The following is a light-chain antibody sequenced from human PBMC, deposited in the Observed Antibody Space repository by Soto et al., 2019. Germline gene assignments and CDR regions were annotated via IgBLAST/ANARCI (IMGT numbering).Light chain of an antibody. V-gene: IGKV3-20*01. CDR2: GAS. Sequence: VLTQSPGTLSLSPGERATLSCRASQSVSSTYLAWYQHRPGQAPRLLIYGASRKATGIPDRFSGSGSGTDFTLTISSLQPEDFATYYCQQYNSYPWTFGQGTKVDI. J-gene: IGKJ1*01. CDR3: QQYNSYPWT. CDR1: QSVSSTY.